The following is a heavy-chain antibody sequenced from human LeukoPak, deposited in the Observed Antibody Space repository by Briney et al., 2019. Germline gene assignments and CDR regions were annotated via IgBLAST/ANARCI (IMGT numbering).Heavy chain of an antibody. D-gene: IGHD1-26*01. J-gene: IGHJ4*02. V-gene: IGHV5-51*01. Sequence: GESLKISCQASGFSFTKNWIAWVRQMPGKGLEWVRIIYPADSDARYCPSFQGQVTISADQSTSTTFLHWSSLKASDTAIYYCARQQWSLYFYDFWGQGTLVTVSS. CDR2: IYPADSDA. CDR3: ARQQWSLYFYDF. CDR1: GFSFTKNW.